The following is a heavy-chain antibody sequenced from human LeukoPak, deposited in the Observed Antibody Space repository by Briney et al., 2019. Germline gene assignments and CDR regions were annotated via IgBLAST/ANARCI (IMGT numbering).Heavy chain of an antibody. CDR3: ARDRSRGWFDP. J-gene: IGHJ5*02. CDR2: IATAGDT. Sequence: GGSLRLSCAASGFTFNSYDMHWVRQAIGKGLEWVSSIATAGDTYYAGSVKGRFTISRENAKNSSYLQMNSLTAGDTAVYYCARDRSRGWFDPWGQGTLVTVSS. CDR1: GFTFNSYD. V-gene: IGHV3-13*04.